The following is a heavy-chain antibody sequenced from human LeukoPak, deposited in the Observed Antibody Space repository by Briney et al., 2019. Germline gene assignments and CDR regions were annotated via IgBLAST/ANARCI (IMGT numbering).Heavy chain of an antibody. J-gene: IGHJ4*02. Sequence: SETLSLTCAVYGGSFSGYYWSWIRQPPGKGLEWIGEINHSGSTNYNPSLKSRVTISVDTSKNQFSLKLSSVTAADTAVYFCARQGIVGACDYWGQGTLVTVSS. CDR2: INHSGST. D-gene: IGHD1-26*01. CDR1: GGSFSGYY. CDR3: ARQGIVGACDY. V-gene: IGHV4-34*01.